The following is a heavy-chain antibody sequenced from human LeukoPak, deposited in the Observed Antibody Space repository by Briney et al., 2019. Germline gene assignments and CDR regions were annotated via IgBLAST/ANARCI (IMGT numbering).Heavy chain of an antibody. CDR1: GFTPTSYA. V-gene: IGHV3-23*01. Sequence: GGSLRLSCAASGFTPTSYAMSCVRGAPGEGLEWVSGISGGDVSTYYADSVKGRFTISRDNSKSTLYLQMNSLRAEDTAVYYCAKDRPAYDFWSGAIDYWGQGTLVTVSS. CDR3: AKDRPAYDFWSGAIDY. CDR2: ISGGDVST. D-gene: IGHD3-3*01. J-gene: IGHJ4*02.